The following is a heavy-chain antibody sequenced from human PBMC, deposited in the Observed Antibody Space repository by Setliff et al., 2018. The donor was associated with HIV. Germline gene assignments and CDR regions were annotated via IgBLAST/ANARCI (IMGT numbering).Heavy chain of an antibody. CDR2: IYNSGST. CDR3: ARGARYSGDGFHCYYYYMDV. J-gene: IGHJ6*03. CDR1: GGSISSHY. Sequence: SETLSLTCTVSGGSISSHYWSWIRQPPGKGLEWIGYIYNSGSTNYNPSLKSRVTISVDTSKNQFSLKLSSVTAADTAVYYCARGARYSGDGFHCYYYYMDVWGKGATVTVSS. D-gene: IGHD1-26*01. V-gene: IGHV4-59*11.